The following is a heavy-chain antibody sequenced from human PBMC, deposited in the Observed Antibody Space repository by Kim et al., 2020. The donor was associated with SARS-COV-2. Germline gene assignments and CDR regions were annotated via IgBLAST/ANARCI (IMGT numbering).Heavy chain of an antibody. V-gene: IGHV3-48*03. D-gene: IGHD2-2*02. CDR1: GFTFSSYE. CDR2: ISSSGSTI. J-gene: IGHJ4*02. CDR3: ARVSNTSYYFDY. Sequence: GGSLRLSCAASGFTFSSYEMNWVRQAPGKGLEWVSYISSSGSTIYYADSVKGRFTISRDNAKNSLYLQMNSLRAEDTAVYYCARVSNTSYYFDYWGQGTLVTVSS.